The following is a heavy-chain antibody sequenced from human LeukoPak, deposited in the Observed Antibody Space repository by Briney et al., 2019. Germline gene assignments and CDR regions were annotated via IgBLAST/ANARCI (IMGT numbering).Heavy chain of an antibody. CDR1: GFTFSSYA. D-gene: IGHD3-22*01. V-gene: IGHV3-20*04. J-gene: IGHJ4*02. Sequence: GGSLRLSCAASGFTFSSYAMSWVRQAPGKGLEWVSGINWNGGSTGYADSVKGRFTISRDNAKNSLYLQMNSLRAEDTALYYCARGPPLYYYDSSGFGYWGQGTLVTVSS. CDR3: ARGPPLYYYDSSGFGY. CDR2: INWNGGST.